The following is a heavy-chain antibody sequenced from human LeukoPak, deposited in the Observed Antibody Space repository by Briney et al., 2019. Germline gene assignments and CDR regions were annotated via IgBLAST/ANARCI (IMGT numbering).Heavy chain of an antibody. D-gene: IGHD6-19*01. Sequence: GGSLRLSCAASGFTFSSYAMHWVRQAPGKGLEWVAVISYDGSNKYYADSVKGRFTISRDNSKNTLYLQMNSLTTEDTAVYHCAKDLYGSDWYNYFDPWGQGVLVTVSS. J-gene: IGHJ5*02. CDR3: AKDLYGSDWYNYFDP. CDR1: GFTFSSYA. V-gene: IGHV3-30*04. CDR2: ISYDGSNK.